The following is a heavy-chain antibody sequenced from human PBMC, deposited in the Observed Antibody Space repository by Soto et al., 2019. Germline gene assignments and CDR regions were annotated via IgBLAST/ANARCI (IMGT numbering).Heavy chain of an antibody. CDR1: GGSFSGYY. D-gene: IGHD3-3*01. V-gene: IGHV4-34*01. CDR2: INHSGST. J-gene: IGHJ6*02. CDR3: AIRTTIFGVVMPAYGMDV. Sequence: PSETLSLTCAAYGGSFSGYYWSWIRQPPGKGLEWIGEINHSGSTNYNPSLKSRVTISVDTSKNQFSLKLSSVTAADTAVYYCAIRTTIFGVVMPAYGMDVWGQGTTVTVSS.